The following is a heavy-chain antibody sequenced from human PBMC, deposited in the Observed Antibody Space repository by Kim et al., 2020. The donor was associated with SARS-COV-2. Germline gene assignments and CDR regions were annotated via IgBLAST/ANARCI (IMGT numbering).Heavy chain of an antibody. CDR3: ARTYYDILTGYYHPYYFDY. V-gene: IGHV4-30-2*04. Sequence: SRVTISVDTSKNQFSLKLSSVPAADTAVYYCARTYYDILTGYYHPYYFDYWGQGTLVTVSS. D-gene: IGHD3-9*01. J-gene: IGHJ4*02.